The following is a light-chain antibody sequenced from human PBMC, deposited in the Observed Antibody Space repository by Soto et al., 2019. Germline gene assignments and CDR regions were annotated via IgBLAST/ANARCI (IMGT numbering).Light chain of an antibody. CDR1: QSVSST. Sequence: EIVMTQSPATLSVYPGERATLSCRASQSVSSTLAWYQQKPGQAPRLLIYGASTRATGIPARFSGSGSGTEFTLTISSLQSEDFAVYYCQQYNNWPRWTFGQGTKVDI. V-gene: IGKV3-15*01. CDR3: QQYNNWPRWT. J-gene: IGKJ1*01. CDR2: GAS.